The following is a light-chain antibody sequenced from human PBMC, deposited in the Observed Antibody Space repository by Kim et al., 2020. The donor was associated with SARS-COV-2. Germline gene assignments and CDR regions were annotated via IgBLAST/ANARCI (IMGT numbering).Light chain of an antibody. Sequence: ANVGDRVTIACRASQDIRNDLGWYKQNPGRAPKRLIYGASSLKSGVPSRFSGSGSGTEFTLTISSLQPEDSATYFFLQHNTYPITFGQGTRLEIK. J-gene: IGKJ5*01. CDR3: LQHNTYPIT. CDR1: QDIRND. CDR2: GAS. V-gene: IGKV1-17*01.